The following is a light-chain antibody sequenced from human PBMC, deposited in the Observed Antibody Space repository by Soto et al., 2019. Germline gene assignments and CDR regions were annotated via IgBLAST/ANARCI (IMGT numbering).Light chain of an antibody. CDR1: QGISSY. CDR2: AAS. V-gene: IGKV1-9*01. J-gene: IGKJ3*01. CDR3: QQVNTYPLV. Sequence: IPLTQSPSSLSASVGDRVTITCRASQGISSYLAWYQQKPGKAPKLLIYAASTLQSGVPSRFSGSGSGTDFTLTISSLQPEDFATYYCQQVNTYPLVFGPGTKVDIK.